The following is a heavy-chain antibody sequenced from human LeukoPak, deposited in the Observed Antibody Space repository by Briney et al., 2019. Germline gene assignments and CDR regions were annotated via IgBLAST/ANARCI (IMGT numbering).Heavy chain of an antibody. CDR3: ARNAYYDFWSGPTHFDY. CDR1: GGSISSYY. Sequence: SETLSLTCTVSGGSISSYYWSWIRQPPGKGLEWIGYIYYSGSTNYNPSLKSRVTISVDTSKNQFSLKLSSVTAADTAVYYCARNAYYDFWSGPTHFDYWGQGTLVTVSS. J-gene: IGHJ4*02. CDR2: IYYSGST. V-gene: IGHV4-59*08. D-gene: IGHD3-3*01.